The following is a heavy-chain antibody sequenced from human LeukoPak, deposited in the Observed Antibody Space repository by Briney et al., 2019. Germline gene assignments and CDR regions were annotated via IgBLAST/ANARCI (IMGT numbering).Heavy chain of an antibody. CDR2: LYSGGTT. D-gene: IGHD1-26*01. V-gene: IGHV3-53*01. Sequence: PGGSLRLSCAASGFTVSSNYMSWVRQAPGKGLECVSILYSGGTTYYADSVKGRFTISRDNSKNTLSLQMNSLRAEDTAVYYCAKAGGFDYWGQGTLVTVSS. J-gene: IGHJ4*02. CDR1: GFTVSSNY. CDR3: AKAGGFDY.